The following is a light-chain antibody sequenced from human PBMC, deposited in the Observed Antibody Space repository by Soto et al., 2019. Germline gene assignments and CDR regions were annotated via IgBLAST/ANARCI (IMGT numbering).Light chain of an antibody. J-gene: IGKJ4*01. CDR2: SSS. Sequence: EIVLTQSPATLSLSPGERATLSCRASQSVSGSLAWYQQKPGQSPRLLIYSSSNRATGIPARFSGSGSGTDFTLTISSLEPEDLAVYYCQHRHNWPLTFGGGTKVDIK. CDR3: QHRHNWPLT. V-gene: IGKV3-11*01. CDR1: QSVSGS.